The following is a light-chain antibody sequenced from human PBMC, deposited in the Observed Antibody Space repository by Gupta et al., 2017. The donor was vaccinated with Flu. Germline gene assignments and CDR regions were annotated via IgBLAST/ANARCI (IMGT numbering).Light chain of an antibody. Sequence: VSWYQYLPGTAPKLLIYDNYKRPSEIPDRFSGSKSGMSATLAISGVHTGDEADYYCGAWDSSLSPLYVFGTGTTLSVL. CDR3: GAWDSSLSPLYV. CDR2: DNY. J-gene: IGLJ1*01. V-gene: IGLV1-51*01.